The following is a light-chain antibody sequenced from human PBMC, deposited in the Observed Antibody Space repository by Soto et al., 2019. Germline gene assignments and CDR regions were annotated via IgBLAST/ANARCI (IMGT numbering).Light chain of an antibody. V-gene: IGLV2-14*03. CDR3: SSFTTNTSMI. J-gene: IGLJ2*01. CDR1: SGHFGDDDY. CDR2: DVS. Sequence: QSVLTQPASVSGSPGQSITISCTGTSGHFGDDDYVSWYQQHPDKAPKLIIYDVSDRPSGVSNRFSGSKSGNTASLTISGLQAEDEADYYCSSFTTNTSMIFGGGTKLTVL.